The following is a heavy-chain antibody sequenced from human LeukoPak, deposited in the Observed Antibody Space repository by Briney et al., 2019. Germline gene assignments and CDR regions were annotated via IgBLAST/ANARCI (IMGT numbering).Heavy chain of an antibody. CDR1: GFTFSRYE. J-gene: IGHJ3*02. Sequence: GGSLRLSCAASGFTFSRYEMHWVRQAPGKGLEWVTLISNDGSNKYYADSVKGRFTISRDNSKNTLYLQMNSLRAEDTAVYYCAKSSGSSCYRCAFDIWGQGTMVTVCS. CDR3: AKSSGSSCYRCAFDI. D-gene: IGHD2-2*01. V-gene: IGHV3-30-3*02. CDR2: ISNDGSNK.